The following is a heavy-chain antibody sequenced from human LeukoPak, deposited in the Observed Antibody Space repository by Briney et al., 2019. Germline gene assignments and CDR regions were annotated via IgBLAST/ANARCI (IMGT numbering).Heavy chain of an antibody. CDR2: ISGSGGST. CDR1: GFTFDDYA. V-gene: IGHV3-23*01. D-gene: IGHD6-19*01. J-gene: IGHJ1*01. Sequence: GGSLRLSCAASGFTFDDYAMHWVRQAPGKGLEWVSVISGSGGSTFYADSVKGRFTISRDNSKNTLYLQMNSLRAEDTAIYYCAKDPSWAVAGITSYFQHWGQGTLVTVSS. CDR3: AKDPSWAVAGITSYFQH.